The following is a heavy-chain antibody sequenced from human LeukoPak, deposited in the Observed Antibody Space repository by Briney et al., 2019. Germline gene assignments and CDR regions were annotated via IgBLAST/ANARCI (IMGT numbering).Heavy chain of an antibody. J-gene: IGHJ6*02. D-gene: IGHD3-16*01. CDR3: GRDLLQRGGYYYYYYGMDV. CDR2: IYYSGST. V-gene: IGHV4-59*01. CDR1: GGSISSYY. Sequence: PSETLSLTCTVSGGSISSYYWSWIRQPPGKGLEWIGYIYYSGSTNYNPSLKSRVTISVDTSKNQFSLKLSSVTAADTAAYYCGRDLLQRGGYYYYYYGMDVWGQGTTVTVSS.